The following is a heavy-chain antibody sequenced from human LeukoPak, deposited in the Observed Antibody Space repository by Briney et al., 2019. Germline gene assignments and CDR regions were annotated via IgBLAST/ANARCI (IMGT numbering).Heavy chain of an antibody. CDR1: GVSISSYY. CDR2: IYTSGST. CDR3: TRADSWSGYRFDY. V-gene: IGHV4-4*07. D-gene: IGHD3-3*01. J-gene: IGHJ4*02. Sequence: NPSETLSLTCTVSGVSISSYYWSWIRQPAGKGLEWIGRIYTSGSTDYNPSLKSRVTMSVDKSKNQFSLKLSSVTAADTAVYYCTRADSWSGYRFDYWGQGTLVTVSS.